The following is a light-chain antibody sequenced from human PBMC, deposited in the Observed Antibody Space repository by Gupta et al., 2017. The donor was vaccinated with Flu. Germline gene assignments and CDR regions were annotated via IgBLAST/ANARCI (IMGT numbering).Light chain of an antibody. CDR2: EVS. CDR1: SSDVGGYNY. J-gene: IGLJ3*02. Sequence: QSALTQPASVSGSPGQSITISCPGTSSDVGGYNYVSWYQQHPGKAPKLMIYEVSNRPSGVSNRFSGSKSGNTASLTSSGLQAEDEADYYCSSYTSSSTWVFGGGTKLTVL. V-gene: IGLV2-14*01. CDR3: SSYTSSSTWV.